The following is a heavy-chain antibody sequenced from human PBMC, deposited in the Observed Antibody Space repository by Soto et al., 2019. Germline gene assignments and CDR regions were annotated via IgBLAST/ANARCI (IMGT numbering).Heavy chain of an antibody. CDR2: INPNSGGT. J-gene: IGHJ5*02. CDR3: ARSIDSYVNWFDP. Sequence: GASVKVSCKASGYTFTGYYMHWVRQAPGQGLEWMGWINPNSGGTNYAQKFQGWVTMTRDTSISTVYMELSRLRSDDTSVYYCARSIDSYVNWFDPWGQGTLVTVSS. D-gene: IGHD5-18*01. V-gene: IGHV1-2*04. CDR1: GYTFTGYY.